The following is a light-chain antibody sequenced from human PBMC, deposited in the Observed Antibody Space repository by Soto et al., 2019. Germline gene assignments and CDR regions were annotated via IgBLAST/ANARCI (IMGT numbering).Light chain of an antibody. V-gene: IGKV1-5*03. CDR2: KAS. Sequence: DIQIAQSTYTLSASVGDRVTITYRASQSISSWLAWYQQKPGKAPNLLIYKASTLESGVPSRFSGSGSGTEFTLTISSVQPDDFATYYCQQYKSYPLAFGGGTKVDIK. J-gene: IGKJ4*01. CDR1: QSISSW. CDR3: QQYKSYPLA.